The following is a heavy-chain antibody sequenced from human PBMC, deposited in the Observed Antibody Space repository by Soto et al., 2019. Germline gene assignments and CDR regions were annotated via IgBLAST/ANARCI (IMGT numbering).Heavy chain of an antibody. Sequence: GGSLRLSCAASGFTFSSYAMSWVRQAPGKGLEWVSAISGSGGSTYYADSVKGRFTISRDNSKNTLCLQMNSLRAEDTAVYYCAKDVPSQWLVRKYFDLWGRGTLVNVSS. CDR1: GFTFSSYA. J-gene: IGHJ2*01. CDR2: ISGSGGST. V-gene: IGHV3-23*01. CDR3: AKDVPSQWLVRKYFDL. D-gene: IGHD6-19*01.